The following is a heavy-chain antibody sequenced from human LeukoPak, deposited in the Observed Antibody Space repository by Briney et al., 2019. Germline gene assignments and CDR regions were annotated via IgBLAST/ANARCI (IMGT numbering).Heavy chain of an antibody. CDR2: IYTSGST. Sequence: SQTLSLTCTVSGGSISSGSYYWRWIRQPAGKGLEWIGRIYTSGSTNYNPSLKSRVTISVDTSKNQFSLKLSSVTAADTAVYYYARGPTYCSSSSCLQGEWGQGTLVTVSS. CDR3: ARGPTYCSSSSCLQGE. J-gene: IGHJ4*02. V-gene: IGHV4-61*02. CDR1: GGSISSGSYY. D-gene: IGHD2-15*01.